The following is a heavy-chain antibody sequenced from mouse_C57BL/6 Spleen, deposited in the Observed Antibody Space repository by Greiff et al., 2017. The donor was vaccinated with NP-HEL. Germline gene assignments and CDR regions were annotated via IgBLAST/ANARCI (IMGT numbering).Heavy chain of an antibody. V-gene: IGHV1-66*01. CDR1: GYSFTSYY. Sequence: QVQLQQSGPELVKPGASVKISCKASGYSFTSYYIHWVKQRPGQGLEWIGWIYPGSGNTKYNEKFKGKATLTADTSSSTAYMQLSSLTSEDSAVYYCARSTGTRGLAYWGQGTLVTVSA. CDR3: ARSTGTRGLAY. CDR2: IYPGSGNT. J-gene: IGHJ3*01. D-gene: IGHD4-1*01.